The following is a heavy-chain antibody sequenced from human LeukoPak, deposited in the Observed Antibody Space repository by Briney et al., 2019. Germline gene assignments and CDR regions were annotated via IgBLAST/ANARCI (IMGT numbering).Heavy chain of an antibody. Sequence: SETLSLTCTVSGGSISSGSYYWSWIRQPPGKGLDWIGHVHYGGSTNYNPSLKSRVTISVDTSKNQFSLKLSSVSAADTAVYYCARGYSTSWTYYFDYWGQGALVTVSS. CDR2: VHYGGST. V-gene: IGHV4-61*01. CDR3: ARGYSTSWTYYFDY. D-gene: IGHD6-13*01. J-gene: IGHJ4*02. CDR1: GGSISSGSYY.